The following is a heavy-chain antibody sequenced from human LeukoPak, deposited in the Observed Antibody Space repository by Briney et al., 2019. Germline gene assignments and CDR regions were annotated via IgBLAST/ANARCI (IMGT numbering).Heavy chain of an antibody. J-gene: IGHJ4*02. CDR3: AKVHLSYYFDY. CDR2: ISSSGGNT. V-gene: IGHV3-23*01. CDR1: GFTFSSYA. Sequence: PGGSLRLSCAASGFTFSSYAMRWFRQAPGKGLEWVSAISSSGGNTYYADSVKGRFTISRDNSKNTLYLEMNSLRAEDTAVYYCAKVHLSYYFDYWGQGTLVTVSS. D-gene: IGHD6-6*01.